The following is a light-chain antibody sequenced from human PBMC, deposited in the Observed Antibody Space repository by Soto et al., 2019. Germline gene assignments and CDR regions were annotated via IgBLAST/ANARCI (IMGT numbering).Light chain of an antibody. CDR2: GNN. V-gene: IGLV1-40*01. J-gene: IGLJ2*01. Sequence: QSVLTQPPSVSGAPGQTVTISCTGSSSNIGSGYDVHWYQQLPGTAPKLLIYGNNHRPSGVPDRFSGSTSGTSASLAISGLQAEDEADYYCQSYDSTLSTSEVVFGGGTKLTVL. CDR1: SSNIGSGYD. CDR3: QSYDSTLSTSEVV.